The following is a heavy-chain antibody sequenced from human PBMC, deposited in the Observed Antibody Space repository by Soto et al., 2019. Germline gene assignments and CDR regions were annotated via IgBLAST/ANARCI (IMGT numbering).Heavy chain of an antibody. CDR2: INDSGST. CDR1: GGSFRGYF. D-gene: IGHD3-16*01. V-gene: IGHV4-34*01. CDR3: QGGDF. J-gene: IGHJ4*02. Sequence: SETLSLTCAVSGGSFRGYFWRWTRQSPDKGLEWIGEINDSGSTYYNPSFKSRLTISVDTSKSQISLTLTSVTAADSAVYYCQGGDFWGQGTRVTVSS.